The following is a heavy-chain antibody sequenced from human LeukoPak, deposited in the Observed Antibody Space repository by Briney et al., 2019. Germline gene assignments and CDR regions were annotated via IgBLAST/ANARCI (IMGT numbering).Heavy chain of an antibody. Sequence: GGSLRLSCAASGFTFSSYAMSWVRQAPGKGLEWASAISGSGGSTYYADSVKGRFTISRDNSKNTLYLQMNSLRAEDTAVYYCAKVATSSWYGGGDYWGQGTLVTVSS. CDR2: ISGSGGST. D-gene: IGHD6-13*01. CDR1: GFTFSSYA. V-gene: IGHV3-23*01. J-gene: IGHJ4*02. CDR3: AKVATSSWYGGGDY.